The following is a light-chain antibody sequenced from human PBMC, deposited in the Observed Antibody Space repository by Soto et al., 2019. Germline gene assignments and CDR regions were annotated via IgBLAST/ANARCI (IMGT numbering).Light chain of an antibody. CDR1: QSISSY. V-gene: IGKV1-39*01. Sequence: DIQMTQSPSSLSASVGDRVTITCRASQSISSYLNWSQQKPWKAPKLLLYAASSLQSGVPARFSGSGSGTDFYITISSLQPEDFATYYCQQSYSTPRITFGQGTRLEIK. CDR2: AAS. J-gene: IGKJ5*01. CDR3: QQSYSTPRIT.